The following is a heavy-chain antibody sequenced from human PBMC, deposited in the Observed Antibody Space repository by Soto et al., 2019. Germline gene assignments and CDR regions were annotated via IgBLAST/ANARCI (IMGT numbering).Heavy chain of an antibody. Sequence: EMQLVESGGGLVQPGGSRRLSCAASGFTFSSHWMHWVRQGPGEGLVWVSRVSDDGSSTDYADSVKGRFTISRDNAKSTLYLQMDSLRAEDSAVYYCARGIGSAAQDYWGQGTLVTVSS. D-gene: IGHD6-25*01. CDR2: VSDDGSST. J-gene: IGHJ4*02. CDR1: GFTFSSHW. V-gene: IGHV3-74*01. CDR3: ARGIGSAAQDY.